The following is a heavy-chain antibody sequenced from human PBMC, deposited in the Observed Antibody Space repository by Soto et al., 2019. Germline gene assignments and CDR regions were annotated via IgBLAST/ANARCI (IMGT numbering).Heavy chain of an antibody. CDR1: GFTFSRYW. Sequence: PGGSLRLSCAAYGFTFSRYWMSWVRQAPGKGPEWVANIHKDGSEKFYVDSVKGRFTISRDNAKNSLYLQINSLRAEDTAVYYCARIAYYYYTSATDSGFDYSGQGTLVTVS. V-gene: IGHV3-7*01. D-gene: IGHD3-22*01. J-gene: IGHJ4*02. CDR3: ARIAYYYYTSATDSGFDY. CDR2: IHKDGSEK.